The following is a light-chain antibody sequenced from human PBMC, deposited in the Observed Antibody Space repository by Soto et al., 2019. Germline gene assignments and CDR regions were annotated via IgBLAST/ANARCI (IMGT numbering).Light chain of an antibody. J-gene: IGLJ1*01. CDR1: SSDVGHYNY. Sequence: QSALTQPPSASGSPGQSVTISCTGTSSDVGHYNYVSWYQHHPGRAPKLIIYEVTKRPSGVPDRFSGSKSGNTASLTVSWLQAEDEADYYCSSYAGTNIYVFGTGTKVTVL. CDR2: EVT. CDR3: SSYAGTNIYV. V-gene: IGLV2-8*01.